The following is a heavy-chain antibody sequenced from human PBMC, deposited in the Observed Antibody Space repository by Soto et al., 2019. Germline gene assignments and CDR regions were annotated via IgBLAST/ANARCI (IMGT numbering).Heavy chain of an antibody. J-gene: IGHJ4*02. CDR2: INPNSGDT. D-gene: IGHD5-18*01. CDR3: ARGGYTYGYGLDY. V-gene: IGHV1-2*04. Sequence: QVQLVQSGAEVKKLGASVKVSCKASGYTFTAYYINWVRQAPGHGLEWWGWINPNSGDTNYAQRFQGWVTMTGDTSVSTAYMDLTRLRSDDTAVYYCARGGYTYGYGLDYWGQGTLVTVSS. CDR1: GYTFTAYY.